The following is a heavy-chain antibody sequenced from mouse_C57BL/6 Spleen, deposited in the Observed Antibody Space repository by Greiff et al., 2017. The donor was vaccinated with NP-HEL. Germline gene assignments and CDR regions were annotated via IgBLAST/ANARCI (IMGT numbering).Heavy chain of an antibody. J-gene: IGHJ4*01. D-gene: IGHD3-3*01. Sequence: EVKLMESGGGLVKPGGSLKLSCAASGFTFSDYGMHWVRQAPEKGLEWVAYISSGSSTIYYADTVKGRVTISRDNAKNTLFLHMTSLRSEDTAMYYCALGGGAMDYWGQGTSVTVSS. CDR3: ALGGGAMDY. CDR2: ISSGSSTI. V-gene: IGHV5-17*01. CDR1: GFTFSDYG.